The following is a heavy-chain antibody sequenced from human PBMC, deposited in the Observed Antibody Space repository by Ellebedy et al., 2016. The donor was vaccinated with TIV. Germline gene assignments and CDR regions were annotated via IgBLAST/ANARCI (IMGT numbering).Heavy chain of an antibody. Sequence: GGSLRLSXAASGFSFSSYAMSWVRQAPGKGLEWVSSISGSGGSTYYADSVKGRFTISRDNSKNTLYLQMNSLRAEDTAVYYCAKDWDDSSWYSIWGQGTMVTVSS. CDR1: GFSFSSYA. CDR3: AKDWDDSSWYSI. CDR2: ISGSGGST. V-gene: IGHV3-23*01. J-gene: IGHJ3*02. D-gene: IGHD6-13*01.